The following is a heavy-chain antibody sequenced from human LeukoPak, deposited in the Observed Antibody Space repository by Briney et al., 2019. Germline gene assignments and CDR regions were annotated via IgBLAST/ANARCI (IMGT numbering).Heavy chain of an antibody. J-gene: IGHJ5*02. Sequence: ASVKVSCKASGGTFSSYAISWVRQAPGQGLEWMGGIIPIFGTANYAQKFQGRVTITTDESTSTAYMELSSLRSEDTAVYYCAKYYDILTGSWFDPWGQGTPVTVSS. V-gene: IGHV1-69*05. CDR1: GGTFSSYA. CDR3: AKYYDILTGSWFDP. D-gene: IGHD3-9*01. CDR2: IIPIFGTA.